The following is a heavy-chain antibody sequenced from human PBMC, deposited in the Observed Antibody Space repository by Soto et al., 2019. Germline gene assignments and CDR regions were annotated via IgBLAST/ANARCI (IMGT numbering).Heavy chain of an antibody. J-gene: IGHJ6*02. CDR1: GFAVSNIY. Sequence: GGSLRLSCAASGFAVSNIYMSWVRQAPGKGLVWVSVIYSGGSTYYADSVKGRFTISRDNSKKTLFLQMNSLRADDSAVYYCAGRGNRRLEYGMDXWGQGTTVTGS. V-gene: IGHV3-53*01. D-gene: IGHD5-18*01. CDR3: AGRGNRRLEYGMDX. CDR2: IYSGGST.